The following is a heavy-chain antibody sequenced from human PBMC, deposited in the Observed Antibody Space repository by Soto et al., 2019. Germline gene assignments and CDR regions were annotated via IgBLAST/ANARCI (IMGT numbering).Heavy chain of an antibody. CDR1: GGSISPYS. J-gene: IGHJ5*02. D-gene: IGHD3-9*01. V-gene: IGHV4-59*01. CDR3: ARLLGGYADSGGCFAL. Sequence: PSETLSLTCTISGGSISPYSWTWIRQSPGKGLEWIGYVSHSGRTFYTPSLKSRLTMSLDTSRSQFSLRLKSVSAADTAVYYCARLLGGYADSGGCFALWCQGTLVSVS. CDR2: VSHSGRT.